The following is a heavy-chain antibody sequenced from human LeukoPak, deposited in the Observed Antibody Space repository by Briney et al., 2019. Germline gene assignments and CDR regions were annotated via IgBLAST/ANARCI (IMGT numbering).Heavy chain of an antibody. D-gene: IGHD6-19*01. CDR1: GFTFSSYW. J-gene: IGHJ5*01. CDR3: ARDGIVGVAGTGGYLDP. Sequence: QSGGSLRLSCAASGFTFSSYWMTWVRQAPGRRLEWVANIKQDGSEKYYVDSVKGRFTISRDNARKSLYLRMNSLRAEDTAVYYCARDGIVGVAGTGGYLDPWGQGTLVTVSS. CDR2: IKQDGSEK. V-gene: IGHV3-7*03.